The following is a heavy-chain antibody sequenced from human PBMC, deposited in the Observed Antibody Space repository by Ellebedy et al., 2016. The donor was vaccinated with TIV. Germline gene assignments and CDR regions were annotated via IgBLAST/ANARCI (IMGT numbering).Heavy chain of an antibody. J-gene: IGHJ5*02. CDR1: GFTFSDYY. D-gene: IGHD2-2*01. V-gene: IGHV3-11*01. Sequence: GESLKISCAASGFTFSDYYISWIRQAPGKGLEWVSYISNSDSSIFYADSVKGRFTISRDNAKNSLYLQMNSLSAEDTAVYYCARDTRFIDQQHNWFDPWGQGTLVTVSS. CDR3: ARDTRFIDQQHNWFDP. CDR2: ISNSDSSI.